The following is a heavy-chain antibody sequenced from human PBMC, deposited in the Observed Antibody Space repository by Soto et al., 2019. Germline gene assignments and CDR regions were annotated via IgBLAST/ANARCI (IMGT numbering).Heavy chain of an antibody. Sequence: PGGSLRLSCAASVFTISSYAMSWVRQAPGKGLEWVSAISDSGYTTHYADSVKGRFTISRDTSKNTLYLQMNTLRAEDTAVYYCAKDKPGTTSFDYWGRGTLVTVSS. CDR3: AKDKPGTTSFDY. CDR1: VFTISSYA. J-gene: IGHJ4*02. CDR2: ISDSGYTT. D-gene: IGHD1-1*01. V-gene: IGHV3-23*01.